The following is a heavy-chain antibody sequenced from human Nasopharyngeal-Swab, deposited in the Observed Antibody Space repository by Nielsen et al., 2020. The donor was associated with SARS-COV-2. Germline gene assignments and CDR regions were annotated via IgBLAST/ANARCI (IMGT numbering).Heavy chain of an antibody. CDR3: ARNPPGYYDFIHYSMDV. Sequence: SETLSLTCAVYGGSFSGYYWSWIRQPPGKGLEWIGEINHSGSTNYNPSLKSRVTISVDTSKNQFSLKLSSVTAADTAVYYCARNPPGYYDFIHYSMDVWGQGTTVTVSS. V-gene: IGHV4-34*01. CDR2: INHSGST. CDR1: GGSFSGYY. J-gene: IGHJ6*02. D-gene: IGHD3-3*01.